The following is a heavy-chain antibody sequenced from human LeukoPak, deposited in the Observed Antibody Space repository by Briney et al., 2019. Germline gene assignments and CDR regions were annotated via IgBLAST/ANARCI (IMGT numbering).Heavy chain of an antibody. V-gene: IGHV4-30-2*01. CDR2: INHSGST. D-gene: IGHD3-22*01. CDR3: ARVLSYYDSSGYYYARSYFDY. J-gene: IGHJ4*02. CDR1: GGSISSGGYY. Sequence: PSQTLSLTCAVSGGSISSGGYYWSWIRQPPGKGLEWIGEINHSGSTNYNPSLKSRVTISVDTSKNQFSLKLSSVTAADTAVYYCARVLSYYDSSGYYYARSYFDYWGQGTLVTVSS.